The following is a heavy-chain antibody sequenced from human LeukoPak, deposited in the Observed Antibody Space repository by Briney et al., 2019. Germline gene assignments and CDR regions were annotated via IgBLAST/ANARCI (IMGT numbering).Heavy chain of an antibody. CDR2: ISSSGSTI. CDR1: GFTFSSYE. CDR3: ARDRYNWKSFDY. Sequence: PGGSLRLSCAASGFTFSSYEMNWVRQAPGKGLEWVSYISSSGSTIYYADSVKGRFTISRDNAKNSLYLQMNSLRAEDTAVYYCARDRYNWKSFDYWGQGTLVTVSS. J-gene: IGHJ4*02. V-gene: IGHV3-48*03. D-gene: IGHD1-1*01.